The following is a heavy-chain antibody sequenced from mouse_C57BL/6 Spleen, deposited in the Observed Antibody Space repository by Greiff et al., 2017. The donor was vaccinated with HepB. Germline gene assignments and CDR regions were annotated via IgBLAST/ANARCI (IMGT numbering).Heavy chain of an antibody. V-gene: IGHV1-55*01. D-gene: IGHD2-1*01. J-gene: IGHJ3*01. CDR1: GYTFTSYW. CDR3: ARRGYYGNYDFAY. CDR2: IYPGSGST. Sequence: QVQLQQPGAELVKPGASVKMSCKASGYTFTSYWITWVKQRPGQGLEWIGDIYPGSGSTNYNEKFKSKATLTVDTSSSTAYMQLSSLTSEDSAVYYCARRGYYGNYDFAYWGQGTLVTVSA.